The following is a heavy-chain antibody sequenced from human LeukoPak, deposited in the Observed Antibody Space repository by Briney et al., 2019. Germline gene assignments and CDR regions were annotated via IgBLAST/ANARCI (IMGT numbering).Heavy chain of an antibody. CDR1: GFTFSSYS. CDR2: ISSSSSYI. V-gene: IGHV3-21*01. D-gene: IGHD3-9*01. CDR3: ARVHIRDILTGYYNVFVSPMDY. Sequence: PGGSLRLSCAASGFTFSSYSMNWVRQAPGKGLEWFSSISSSSSYIYYADSVKGRFTISRDNAKNSLYLQMNSLRAEDTAVYYCARVHIRDILTGYYNVFVSPMDYWGQGTLVTVSS. J-gene: IGHJ4*02.